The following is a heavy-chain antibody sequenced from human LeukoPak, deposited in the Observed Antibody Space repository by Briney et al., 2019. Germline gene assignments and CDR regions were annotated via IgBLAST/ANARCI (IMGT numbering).Heavy chain of an antibody. Sequence: SETLSLXCTVSGGSISSYYWSWIRQPAGKALEWIGRIYTSGSTNYNPSLKSRVTMSVDTSKNQFSLKLSSVTAADTAVYYCATGNDSSGYSEWFDPWGQGTLVTVSS. CDR1: GGSISSYY. D-gene: IGHD3-22*01. CDR2: IYTSGST. CDR3: ATGNDSSGYSEWFDP. V-gene: IGHV4-4*07. J-gene: IGHJ5*02.